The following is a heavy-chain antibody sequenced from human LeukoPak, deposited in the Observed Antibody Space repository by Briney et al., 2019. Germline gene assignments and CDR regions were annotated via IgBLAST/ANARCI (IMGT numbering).Heavy chain of an antibody. Sequence: PSETLSLTCTVAGYSITRGSYWGWIRQPPGKGLEWIANIYESGSTYYNPSLKSRATIAVDTSKNQFYLKLSSVNAADPAIYYCASVHVNSGYYFGDAFDIWGQGTMVTVSS. D-gene: IGHD3-22*01. CDR3: ASVHVNSGYYFGDAFDI. J-gene: IGHJ3*02. CDR2: IYESGST. CDR1: GYSITRGSY. V-gene: IGHV4-38-2*02.